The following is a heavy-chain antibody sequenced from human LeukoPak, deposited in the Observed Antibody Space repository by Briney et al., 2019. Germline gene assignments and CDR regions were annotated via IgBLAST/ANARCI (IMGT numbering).Heavy chain of an antibody. Sequence: SETLSLTCTVSGGSINDASWNWIRKPPGQGLEWIGYIYHSGGTNYNPSLKSRVTISLDTSKNQFSLKLSSVTAADTAVYYCARVGTYYRSLDPWGQGTPVTVSS. V-gene: IGHV4-59*13. CDR2: IYHSGGT. CDR3: ARVGTYYRSLDP. D-gene: IGHD3-10*01. CDR1: GGSINDAS. J-gene: IGHJ5*02.